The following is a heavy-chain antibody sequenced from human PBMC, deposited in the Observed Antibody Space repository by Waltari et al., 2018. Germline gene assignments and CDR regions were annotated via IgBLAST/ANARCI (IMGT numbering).Heavy chain of an antibody. D-gene: IGHD5-12*01. J-gene: IGHJ5*02. Sequence: QLQLQESGPGLVKPSATLSLTCTVPAASISGSRYYWGWFRQSPGKGLGWIGNFYYSGTTNYNPTLRSRVTISGDTSKNQFSLKLSSVTAADTAVYYCARHWKRSGYRFDPWGQGTLVTVSS. CDR1: AASISGSRYY. CDR3: ARHWKRSGYRFDP. CDR2: FYYSGTT. V-gene: IGHV4-39*01.